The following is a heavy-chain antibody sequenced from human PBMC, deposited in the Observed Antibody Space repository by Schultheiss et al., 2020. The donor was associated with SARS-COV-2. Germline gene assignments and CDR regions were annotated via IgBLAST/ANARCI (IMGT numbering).Heavy chain of an antibody. CDR3: ARLGLRFLESYGMDV. CDR1: GGSISSGGYY. Sequence: SETLSLTCTVSGGSISSGGYYWSWIRQHPGKGLEWIGYIYYSGSTYYNPSLKSRVTISVDTSKNQFSLKLSSVTAADTAVYYCARLGLRFLESYGMDVWGQGTTVTVSS. V-gene: IGHV4-31*03. D-gene: IGHD3-3*01. CDR2: IYYSGST. J-gene: IGHJ6*02.